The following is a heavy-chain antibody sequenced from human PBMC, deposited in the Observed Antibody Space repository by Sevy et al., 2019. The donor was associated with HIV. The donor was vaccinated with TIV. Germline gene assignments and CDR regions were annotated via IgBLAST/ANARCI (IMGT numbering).Heavy chain of an antibody. Sequence: GGSLRLSCAASGFTFTKYAMNWVRQAPGKGLEWVSGIRDSGDTTHYAKSVKGRFTIARDNSKNTVTLQMISLRAEDTAIYYGAKLPSTVMFREKGYWGQGTRVTVSS. J-gene: IGHJ4*02. CDR1: GFTFTKYA. CDR2: IRDSGDTT. CDR3: AKLPSTVMFREKGY. D-gene: IGHD3-10*01. V-gene: IGHV3-23*01.